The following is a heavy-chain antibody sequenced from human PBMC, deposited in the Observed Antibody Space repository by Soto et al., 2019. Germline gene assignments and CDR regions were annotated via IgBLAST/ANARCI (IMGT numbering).Heavy chain of an antibody. V-gene: IGHV4-59*08. CDR3: AGSPYGDYSPFDY. Sequence: PSETLSLTCTVSGGSISSYYWSWIRQPPGKGLEWIGYIYYSGSTNYNPSLKSRVTISVDTSKNQFSLKLSSVTAADTAVYYCAGSPYGDYSPFDYWGQGTLVTVSS. CDR1: GGSISSYY. CDR2: IYYSGST. D-gene: IGHD4-17*01. J-gene: IGHJ4*02.